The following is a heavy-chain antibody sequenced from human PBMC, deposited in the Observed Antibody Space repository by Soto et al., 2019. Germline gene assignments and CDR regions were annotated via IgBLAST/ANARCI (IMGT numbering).Heavy chain of an antibody. CDR1: GFTFSSYA. CDR3: VKQAHGLDGVAFDY. CDR2: ISGSGGST. J-gene: IGHJ4*02. V-gene: IGHV3-23*01. Sequence: PGGSLRLSCAASGFTFSSYAMSWVRQAPGKGLEWVSAISGSGGSTYYADSVKDRFTISRDNPKTTLFLQMGSLRPEDTAIYYCVKQAHGLDGVAFDYWGQGTQVTVSS. D-gene: IGHD2-15*01.